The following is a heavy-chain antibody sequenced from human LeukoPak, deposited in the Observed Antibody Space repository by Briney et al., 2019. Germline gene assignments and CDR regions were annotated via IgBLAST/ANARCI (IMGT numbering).Heavy chain of an antibody. CDR3: ARTENYIPEDCFDP. CDR1: GGSIGSSSYC. V-gene: IGHV4-39*01. D-gene: IGHD5-24*01. J-gene: IGHJ5*02. CDR2: ICYIGST. Sequence: SETLSLTCSVSGGSIGSSSYCWGWIRQPPGKGLEWIGTICYIGSTFYNPSLKSRVTLSVDTSKDQFSLKLSSVTAADTTVYYCARTENYIPEDCFDPWGQGTLVTVSS.